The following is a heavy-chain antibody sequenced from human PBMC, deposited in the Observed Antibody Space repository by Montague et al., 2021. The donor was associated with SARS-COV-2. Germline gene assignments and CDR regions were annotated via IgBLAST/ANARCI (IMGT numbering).Heavy chain of an antibody. CDR3: ARVYYDISAMDV. D-gene: IGHD3-9*01. V-gene: IGHV4-61*01. CDR2: FYHSGST. J-gene: IGHJ6*02. Sequence: SETLSLTCTVSGGSVSSDSYYWSWIRQPPGKGLEWIGYFYHSGSTNYNPSLKSRVTISVDTSKNRFSLKLTSVTAADTAVYFCARVYYDISAMDVWGQGTTVTVSS. CDR1: GGSVSSDSYY.